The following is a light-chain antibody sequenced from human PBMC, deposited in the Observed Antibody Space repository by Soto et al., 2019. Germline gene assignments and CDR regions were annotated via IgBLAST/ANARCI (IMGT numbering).Light chain of an antibody. J-gene: IGKJ1*01. CDR1: QSVSSSH. CDR3: QYYGASPRT. Sequence: EIVLTQSPGTLSLSPGERATLSCRASQSVSSSHLAWYQQRPGQAPRLLIYGASSRATGIPDRFSGSGSGTDFTLTIGRLEPEDFAVYYCQYYGASPRTFGQGTKVEIK. V-gene: IGKV3-20*01. CDR2: GAS.